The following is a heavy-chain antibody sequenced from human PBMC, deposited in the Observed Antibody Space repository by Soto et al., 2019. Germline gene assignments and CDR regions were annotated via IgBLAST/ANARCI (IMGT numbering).Heavy chain of an antibody. Sequence: PGGSLRLSCAASGFTFSSYALHWVRQAPGKGLEWVAVISYGGSNKYYADSVKGRFTISRDNSKNTLYVQMNSLRGEDTAVYYCARGPSSLTRFDYWGQGTLVTVSS. CDR1: GFTFSSYA. D-gene: IGHD2-2*01. CDR3: ARGPSSLTRFDY. CDR2: ISYGGSNK. V-gene: IGHV3-30-3*01. J-gene: IGHJ4*02.